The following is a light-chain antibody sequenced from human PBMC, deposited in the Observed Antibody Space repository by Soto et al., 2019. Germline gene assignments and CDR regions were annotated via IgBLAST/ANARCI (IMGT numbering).Light chain of an antibody. V-gene: IGKV3-20*01. Sequence: EIVLTQSPGTLTLSPGERATLSCRASQSVPKNYLAWYQQKPGQAPRLLIYGPSSRATGIPDRFSGSESGTDFTLSISRLEPEDFAVYYCHQYTTSPQTFGQGTKVEIK. J-gene: IGKJ1*01. CDR3: HQYTTSPQT. CDR2: GPS. CDR1: QSVPKNY.